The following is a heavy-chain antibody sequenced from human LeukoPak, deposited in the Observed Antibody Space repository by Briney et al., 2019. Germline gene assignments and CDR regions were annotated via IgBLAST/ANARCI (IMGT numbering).Heavy chain of an antibody. D-gene: IGHD1-26*01. CDR3: ARLRGSYYYFDS. CDR2: VFSGNT. V-gene: IGHV4-38-2*01. CDR1: GYSIRSGYY. Sequence: SETPSLTCAVSGYSIRSGYYWGWIRQPPGKGLEWIGSVFSGNTYYNPSLKSRVIISVDTSKNQFSLDLSSVTAADTAVYYCARLRGSYYYFDSWGQGTLVTVSS. J-gene: IGHJ4*02.